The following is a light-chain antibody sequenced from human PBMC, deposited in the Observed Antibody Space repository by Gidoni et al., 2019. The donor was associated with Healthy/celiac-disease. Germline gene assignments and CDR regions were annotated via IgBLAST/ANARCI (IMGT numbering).Light chain of an antibody. Sequence: SQETGVPSRFSGSGSGTDFTSTISSLQPEDIAKYYCQQYDNPYTFGQGTKLEIK. J-gene: IGKJ2*01. CDR3: QQYDNPYT. V-gene: IGKV1-33*01.